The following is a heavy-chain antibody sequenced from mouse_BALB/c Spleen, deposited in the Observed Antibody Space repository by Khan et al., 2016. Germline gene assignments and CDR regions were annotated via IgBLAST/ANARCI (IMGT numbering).Heavy chain of an antibody. V-gene: IGHV1-87*01. J-gene: IGHJ3*01. Sequence: VQLQESGAELARPGASVKLSCKASGYTFTSYWMQWVKQRPGQGLEWIGAIYPGDGDTRYTQKFKGKATLTADKSSSTAYMQLSSLASEDSAVYYGARSGGYGYEAWFAYWGQGTLVTVSS. CDR3: ARSGGYGYEAWFAY. D-gene: IGHD2-14*01. CDR1: GYTFTSYW. CDR2: IYPGDGDT.